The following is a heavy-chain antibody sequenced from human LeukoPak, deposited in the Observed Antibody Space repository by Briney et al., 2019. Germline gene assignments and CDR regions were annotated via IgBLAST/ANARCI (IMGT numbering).Heavy chain of an antibody. CDR3: VRGPYGASISKWFDP. V-gene: IGHV4-59*01. D-gene: IGHD4/OR15-4a*01. CDR2: IYYSGDT. CDR1: RGSISGYS. J-gene: IGHJ5*02. Sequence: SETLSLTCTVSRGSISGYSWSWIRQSPGGALEWIGYIYYSGDTAYNPSLRSRVTMSVDTSKNQLSLQLSSMTTADTAVYYCVRGPYGASISKWFDPWGQGTLVTVSS.